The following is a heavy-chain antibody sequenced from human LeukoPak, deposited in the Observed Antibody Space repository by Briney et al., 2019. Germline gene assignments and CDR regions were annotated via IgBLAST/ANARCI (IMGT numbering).Heavy chain of an antibody. Sequence: PGGSLRLSCAASGVAFSDYAMNWVRQAPGKGLEWVSGISGSGSTTKYADSVKGRFTVSRDNSKNTLYLQMNSARAEDTALYYCAKRYCNSPSCYIDYWGQGTLVTVSS. CDR1: GVAFSDYA. V-gene: IGHV3-23*01. J-gene: IGHJ4*02. CDR2: ISGSGSTT. CDR3: AKRYCNSPSCYIDY. D-gene: IGHD2-2*02.